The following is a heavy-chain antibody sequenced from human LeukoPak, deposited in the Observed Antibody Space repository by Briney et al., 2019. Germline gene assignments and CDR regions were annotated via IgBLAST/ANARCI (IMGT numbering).Heavy chain of an antibody. CDR1: GFTFSGFA. Sequence: GGSLRLSCVASGFTFSGFAMIWVRQAPGKGLQWVSAISGPSSHTYYADSVRGRFTISRDNSRNTLYLQMNSLTVEDTAVYYCAKDRSHFDARDAFDIWGQGTMVTVSS. V-gene: IGHV3-23*01. CDR2: ISGPSSHT. D-gene: IGHD3-9*01. CDR3: AKDRSHFDARDAFDI. J-gene: IGHJ3*02.